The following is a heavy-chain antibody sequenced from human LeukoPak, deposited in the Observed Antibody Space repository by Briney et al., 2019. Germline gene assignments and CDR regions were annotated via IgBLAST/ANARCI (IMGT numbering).Heavy chain of an antibody. CDR1: GFTFTNHW. Sequence: TGGSLRLSCVATGFTFTNHWMSWVRQTIGKGLECVAKIREDGSETHYVDSVKGRFTISRDNARNSLFLQMNNLRAEDTAVYYCARDYRGGWNDYWGQGTLVTVSS. D-gene: IGHD1-26*01. CDR3: ARDYRGGWNDY. CDR2: IREDGSET. V-gene: IGHV3-7*01. J-gene: IGHJ4*02.